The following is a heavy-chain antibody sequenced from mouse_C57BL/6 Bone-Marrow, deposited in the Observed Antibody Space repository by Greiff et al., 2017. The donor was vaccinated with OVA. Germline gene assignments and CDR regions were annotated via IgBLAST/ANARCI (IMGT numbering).Heavy chain of an antibody. D-gene: IGHD1-1*01. Sequence: EVKVVESGGDLVKPGGSLKLSCAASGFTFSSYGMSWVRQTPDKRLEWVATISSGGSYTYYPDSVKGRFTISRDNAKNTLYLQMSSLKSEDTAMYYCARQNYYGAGYFDVWGTGTTVTVSS. CDR2: ISSGGSYT. CDR3: ARQNYYGAGYFDV. CDR1: GFTFSSYG. J-gene: IGHJ1*03. V-gene: IGHV5-6*01.